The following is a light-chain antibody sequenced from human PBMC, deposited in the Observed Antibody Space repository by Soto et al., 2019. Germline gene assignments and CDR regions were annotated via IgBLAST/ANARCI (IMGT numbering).Light chain of an antibody. V-gene: IGKV1-9*01. J-gene: IGKJ4*01. CDR3: QQLNSYPPLT. Sequence: DIQLTQSPSFLSASVGDRVTITCRASQGISSYVAWYQQKPGKAPTLMIYAASTLQSGVPSRFSGSGSGTEFTLTISSLQPEDFATYYCQQLNSYPPLTSRGGTKVEIK. CDR1: QGISSY. CDR2: AAS.